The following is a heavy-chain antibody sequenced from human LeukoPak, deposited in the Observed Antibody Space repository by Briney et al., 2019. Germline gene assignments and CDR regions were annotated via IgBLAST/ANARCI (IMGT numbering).Heavy chain of an antibody. CDR1: GYSSTNYW. Sequence: ESLKISCKGSGYSSTNYWIGWVRQIPGKGLEWMGIIYPFNSDTRYSPSFQGQVTISADESINTAYLQWGSLKASDTAIYYCARHRDGYNPFDYWGQGTLVTVSS. D-gene: IGHD5-24*01. CDR2: IYPFNSDT. CDR3: ARHRDGYNPFDY. J-gene: IGHJ4*02. V-gene: IGHV5-51*01.